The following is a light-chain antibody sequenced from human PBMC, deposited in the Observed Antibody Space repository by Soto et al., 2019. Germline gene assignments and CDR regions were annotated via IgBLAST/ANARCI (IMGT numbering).Light chain of an antibody. Sequence: QSVLTQPASVSRSPGHSITISCTGTSSHVGGYNYVSWYQQRPRKAPLLMIYEVSNRPSGVSNRFSGSKSGNTASLTISGLQAEDEADYYCSSYTSSSTYVFGSGTKVTVL. CDR1: SSHVGGYNY. CDR3: SSYTSSSTYV. V-gene: IGLV2-14*01. J-gene: IGLJ1*01. CDR2: EVS.